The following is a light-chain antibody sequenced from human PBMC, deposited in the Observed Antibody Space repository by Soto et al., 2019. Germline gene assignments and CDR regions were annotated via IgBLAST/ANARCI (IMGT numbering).Light chain of an antibody. Sequence: EVVMTQSPATLSVSPGERATLSCRASESVSRNLAWYQQNPGQAPRLLIYDASTRATGIPDRFSGGGSGTEFTLTISSLQSEDFVVYYCQQYNSWPPITFGQGTRLEIK. CDR3: QQYNSWPPIT. J-gene: IGKJ5*01. CDR2: DAS. V-gene: IGKV3-15*01. CDR1: ESVSRN.